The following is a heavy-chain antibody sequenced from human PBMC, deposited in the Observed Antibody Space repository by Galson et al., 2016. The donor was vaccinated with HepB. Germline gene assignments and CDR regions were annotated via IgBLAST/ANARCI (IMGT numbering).Heavy chain of an antibody. J-gene: IGHJ6*02. CDR2: VRTEPYGATT. V-gene: IGHV3-49*04. CDR3: SRDQFSSPARGMDV. Sequence: SLRLSCAASGFTFGDYAIIWVRQAPGKGLEWVGFVRTEPYGATTEYAASVKGRFTISRDDANRIAYLQMNSLKTEDTAVYYCSRDQFSSPARGMDVWGQGTTVTVSS. D-gene: IGHD3-3*01. CDR1: GFTFGDYA.